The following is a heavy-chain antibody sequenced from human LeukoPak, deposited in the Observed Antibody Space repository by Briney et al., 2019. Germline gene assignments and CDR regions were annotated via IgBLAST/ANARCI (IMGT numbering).Heavy chain of an antibody. CDR2: ISNDGSN. CDR3: AELGITMIGGV. CDR1: GFHFSTYG. J-gene: IGHJ6*04. Sequence: GGSLRLSCAASGFHFSTYGMHWVRQAPGKGLEWVAAISNDGSNNTDSVKGRFTISRDNAKNSLYLQMNSLRAEDTAVYYCAELGITMIGGVWGKGTTVTISS. D-gene: IGHD3-10*02. V-gene: IGHV3-30*18.